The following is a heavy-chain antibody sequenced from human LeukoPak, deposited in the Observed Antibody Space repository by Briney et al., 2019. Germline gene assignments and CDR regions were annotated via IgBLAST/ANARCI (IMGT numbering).Heavy chain of an antibody. CDR1: GGTFSSYA. Sequence: SVKVSCKASGGTFSSYAISWVRQAPGQGLEWMGRIIPIFGIANYAQKFQGRVTITADKSTSTAYMELSSLRSEDTVVYYCARAAVAGTAHPGFDHLGYWGQGTLVTVSS. CDR3: ARAAVAGTAHPGFDHLGY. V-gene: IGHV1-69*04. J-gene: IGHJ4*02. CDR2: IIPIFGIA. D-gene: IGHD6-19*01.